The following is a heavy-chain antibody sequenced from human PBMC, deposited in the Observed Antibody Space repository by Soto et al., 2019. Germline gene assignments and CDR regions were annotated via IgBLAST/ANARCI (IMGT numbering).Heavy chain of an antibody. D-gene: IGHD1-26*01. CDR3: AKEGGLSGSYYISSSYYFDY. J-gene: IGHJ4*02. CDR2: INADNGNT. Sequence: ASVKVSCKASGYTFTTFAMHWVRQAPGQRLEWMGWINADNGNTKYSQKFQGRVTITRDTFASTVYMELSSLRAEDTSVYYCAKEGGLSGSYYISSSYYFDYWGQGTLVTVSS. V-gene: IGHV1-3*01. CDR1: GYTFTTFA.